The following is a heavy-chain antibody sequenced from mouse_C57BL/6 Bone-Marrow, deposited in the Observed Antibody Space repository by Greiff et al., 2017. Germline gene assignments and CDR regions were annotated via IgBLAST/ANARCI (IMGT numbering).Heavy chain of an antibody. CDR1: YTFSRRVH. CDR2: GQGLEWIG. V-gene: IGHV1-87*01. J-gene: IGHJ2*01. D-gene: IGHD2-4*01. Sequence: VQRVESGPELARPWASVKISCQAFYTFSRRVHFAIRDTNYWLQWVKQRPGQGLEWIGAIYPGNGDTSYNQKFKCKATLTADKSSSTAYMQLSSLTSEDSAVDYCACYYDYDGGYFDYGGQGTTLTVSS. CDR3: SEDSAVDYCACYYDYDGGYFDY.